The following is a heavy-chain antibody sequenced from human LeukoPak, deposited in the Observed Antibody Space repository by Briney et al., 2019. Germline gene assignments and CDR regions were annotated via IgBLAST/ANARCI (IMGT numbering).Heavy chain of an antibody. CDR3: ARGWDYYDREYYFHY. CDR2: INPNSGGA. Sequence: ASVKVSCKTSGYTFTGNYMHWVRQAPGQGLECMGWINPNSGGANYAQKFQGRVTMTRDTSVSTAYMELSRLRSDDTAVYYCARGWDYYDREYYFHYWGQGTLVTVSS. V-gene: IGHV1-2*02. D-gene: IGHD3-22*01. J-gene: IGHJ4*02. CDR1: GYTFTGNY.